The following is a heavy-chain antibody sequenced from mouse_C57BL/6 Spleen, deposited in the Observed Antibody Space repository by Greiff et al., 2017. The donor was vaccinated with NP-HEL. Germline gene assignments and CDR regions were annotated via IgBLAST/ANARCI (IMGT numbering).Heavy chain of an antibody. Sequence: QVHVKQSGAELVRPGASVTLSCKASGYTFTDYEMHWVKQTPVHGLEWIGAIDPETGGTAYNQKFKGKAILTADKSSSTAYMELRSLTSEDSAVYYCTRYDYYFDYWAKGTTPTVSS. CDR3: TRYDYYFDY. V-gene: IGHV1-15*01. D-gene: IGHD2-4*01. CDR1: GYTFTDYE. CDR2: IDPETGGT. J-gene: IGHJ2*01.